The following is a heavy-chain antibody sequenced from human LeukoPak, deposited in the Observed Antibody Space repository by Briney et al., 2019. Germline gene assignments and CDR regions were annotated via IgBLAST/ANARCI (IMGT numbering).Heavy chain of an antibody. CDR1: GFTFSSYA. V-gene: IGHV3-30*04. Sequence: GRSLRLSCAASGFTFSSYAMHWVRQAPGKGLEWVAVISYDGSNKYYADSVKGRFTISRDNSKNTLYLQMNSLRAEDTAVYYCARVVRNYGSYYFDYWGQGTLVTVSS. D-gene: IGHD1-7*01. CDR3: ARVVRNYGSYYFDY. J-gene: IGHJ4*02. CDR2: ISYDGSNK.